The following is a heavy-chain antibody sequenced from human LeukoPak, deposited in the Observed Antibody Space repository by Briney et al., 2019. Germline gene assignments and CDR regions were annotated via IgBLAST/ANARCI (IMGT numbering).Heavy chain of an antibody. V-gene: IGHV1-69*04. Sequence: ASVKVSCKASGGTFSSYAISWVRQAPGQGLEWMGRIIPILGIANYAQKFQGRVTITADKSTGTAYMELSSLRSEDTAVYYCARDPGGVGARGYYFDYWGQGTLVTVSS. CDR1: GGTFSSYA. CDR3: ARDPGGVGARGYYFDY. CDR2: IIPILGIA. D-gene: IGHD1-26*01. J-gene: IGHJ4*02.